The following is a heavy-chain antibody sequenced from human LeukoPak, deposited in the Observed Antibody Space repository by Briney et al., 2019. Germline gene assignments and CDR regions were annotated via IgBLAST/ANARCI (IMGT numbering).Heavy chain of an antibody. D-gene: IGHD2-21*02. J-gene: IGHJ4*02. CDR2: IYPGDSDT. CDR1: GYNFAHHW. V-gene: IGHV5-51*01. Sequence: GESLKISCKGSGYNFAHHWIGWLRQMPGKGLERMGIIYPGDSDTRYSPSFEGQVIISADESISTAYLQWSTLKASDTAMYYCARHVTGAPFDYWGQGTLVTVSS. CDR3: ARHVTGAPFDY.